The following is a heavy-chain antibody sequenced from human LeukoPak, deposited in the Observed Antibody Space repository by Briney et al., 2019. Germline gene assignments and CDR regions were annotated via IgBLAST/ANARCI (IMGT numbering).Heavy chain of an antibody. CDR2: IGPSSGDI. J-gene: IGHJ5*02. V-gene: IGHV3-21*01. D-gene: IGHD3-10*01. CDR1: GFTFRIYS. Sequence: GGSLRLSCAASGFTFRIYSMNWVRPAPGTGLEWVSSIGPSSGDIYYADSVKGRFTISRDNDKNSLYLQMNSLRAEDTAVYYCARDRGARGRGLAWGQGTQVTVSS. CDR3: ARDRGARGRGLA.